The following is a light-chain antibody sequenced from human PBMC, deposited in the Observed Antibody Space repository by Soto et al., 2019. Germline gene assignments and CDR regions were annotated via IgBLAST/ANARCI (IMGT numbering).Light chain of an antibody. Sequence: EIVLTQSPATLSLSPGERATLSCRASQSVSSYLAWYQQKPGQAPRLLIYDASSRATGIPARFSGSGSGTEFTLTTCSLEPEDFAVYYCQQRSNWPVTFGQGTRVDIK. CDR1: QSVSSY. V-gene: IGKV3-11*01. CDR2: DAS. J-gene: IGKJ1*01. CDR3: QQRSNWPVT.